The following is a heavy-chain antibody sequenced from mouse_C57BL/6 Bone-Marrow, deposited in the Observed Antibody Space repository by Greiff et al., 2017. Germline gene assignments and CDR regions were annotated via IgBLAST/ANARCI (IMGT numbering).Heavy chain of an antibody. CDR2: ISSGSSTI. CDR1: GFTFSDYG. J-gene: IGHJ4*01. Sequence: EVMLVESGGGLVKPGGSLKLSCAASGFTFSDYGMHWVRQAPEKGLEWVAYISSGSSTIYYADTVKGRFIISRDNAKNTLFLQMTSLRSEDTAMYYCARPGSYAMDYWGQGTSVTVSS. CDR3: ARPGSYAMDY. V-gene: IGHV5-17*01.